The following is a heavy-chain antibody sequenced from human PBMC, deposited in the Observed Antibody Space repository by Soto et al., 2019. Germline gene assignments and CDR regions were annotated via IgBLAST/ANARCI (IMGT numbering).Heavy chain of an antibody. V-gene: IGHV6-1*01. J-gene: IGHJ6*02. Sequence: PSQTLSLTCVISGDSFSSNSASWNWISQSPSSGLEWLGRTYYRSKWYNDHAVSVKSRITINPDTSKNHFSLQLNSVTPEDTAVYYCERGTNANYYYYGMDVWGQGTTVTVSS. CDR3: ERGTNANYYYYGMDV. D-gene: IGHD2-2*01. CDR2: TYYRSKWYN. CDR1: GDSFSSNSAS.